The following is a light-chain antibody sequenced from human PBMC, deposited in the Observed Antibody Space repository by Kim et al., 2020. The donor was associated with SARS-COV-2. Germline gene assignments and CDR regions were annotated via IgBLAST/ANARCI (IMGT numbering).Light chain of an antibody. CDR1: QSISNY. V-gene: IGKV1-39*01. J-gene: IGKJ2*01. CDR3: QQSFGTLVT. Sequence: SASVGDRVTITCRASQSISNYLNWYQHKPGKAPELLIFAASSLQSGVPPRFSGSGSGTHFTLTIGSLQPEDFATYYCQQSFGTLVTFGQGTKLEI. CDR2: AAS.